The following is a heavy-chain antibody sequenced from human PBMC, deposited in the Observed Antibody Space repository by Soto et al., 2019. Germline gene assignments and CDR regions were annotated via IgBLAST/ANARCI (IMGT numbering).Heavy chain of an antibody. D-gene: IGHD4-17*01. CDR3: ARERLRGLSSAGWYFDL. V-gene: IGHV4-34*01. J-gene: IGHJ2*01. CDR2: INHSGSS. CDR1: GASFSAYY. Sequence: PSETLSLTCAVYGASFSAYYWSWIRQPPGKGLEWIGEINHSGSSNYSPSLKSRVTISVDTSKSQFSLTLSSVTAADTAVYYCARERLRGLSSAGWYFDLWGRGTLVTVSS.